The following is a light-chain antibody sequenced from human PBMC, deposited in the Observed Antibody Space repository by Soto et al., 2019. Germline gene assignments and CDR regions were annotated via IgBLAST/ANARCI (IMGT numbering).Light chain of an antibody. CDR1: QRVSSSY. CDR2: GAS. J-gene: IGKJ4*01. Sequence: ELALTQSPGTLSLSPGETATLSCRASQRVSSSYLAWYQQKPGQAPRLLTYGASSRATGIPDRFSGSGSGTDFTLTISRLEPEDFAVYYCQQYGSSPQTFGGGTKVDIK. CDR3: QQYGSSPQT. V-gene: IGKV3-20*01.